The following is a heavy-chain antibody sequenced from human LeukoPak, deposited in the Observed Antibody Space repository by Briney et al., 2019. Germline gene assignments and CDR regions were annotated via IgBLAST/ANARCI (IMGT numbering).Heavy chain of an antibody. CDR2: INPNSGGT. D-gene: IGHD1-26*01. J-gene: IGHJ4*02. V-gene: IGHV1-2*02. CDR3: ARALSWDRLGFLTVVY. CDR1: GYTFTGYY. Sequence: ASVKVSCKASGYTFTGYYVHWVRQAPGQGLEWMGWINPNSGGTNYAQKDQGRVTMTRDTSISTAYMELSRLRADDTSVYDCARALSWDRLGFLTVVYWGQGTLVTVSS.